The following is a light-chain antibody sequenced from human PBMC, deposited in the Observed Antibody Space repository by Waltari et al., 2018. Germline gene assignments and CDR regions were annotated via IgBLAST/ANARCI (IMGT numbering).Light chain of an antibody. Sequence: DIVMTQSPDSLAVSLGERATVNCKSSQSVLYSPNNKNYLAWYQQKPGQPPKLLFYWASTRESGVPDRFSGSGSGTDFTLTISSLQAEDVAVYYCQQYANTPRTFGQGTTVEIK. CDR1: QSVLYSPNNKNY. CDR2: WAS. V-gene: IGKV4-1*01. CDR3: QQYANTPRT. J-gene: IGKJ1*01.